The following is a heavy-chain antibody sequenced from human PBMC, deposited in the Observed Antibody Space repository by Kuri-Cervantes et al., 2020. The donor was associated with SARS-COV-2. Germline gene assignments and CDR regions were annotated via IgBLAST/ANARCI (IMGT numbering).Heavy chain of an antibody. CDR1: GGSISSGGYS. CDR2: ISSSSSYI. J-gene: IGHJ4*02. D-gene: IGHD6-13*01. CDR3: ARGGYSSSWYSDY. Sequence: ETLSLTCAVSGGSISSGGYSWSWIRQAPGKGLEWVSSISSSSSYIYYADSVKGRFTISRDNAKNSLYLQMNSLRAEDTAVYYCARGGYSSSWYSDYWGQGTLVTVSS. V-gene: IGHV3-21*01.